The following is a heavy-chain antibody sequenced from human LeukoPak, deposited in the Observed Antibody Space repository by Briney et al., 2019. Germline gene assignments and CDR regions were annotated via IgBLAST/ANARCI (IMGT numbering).Heavy chain of an antibody. CDR2: ISDSGSRT. CDR1: GFSFSSLH. CDR3: AKDKRGQIPYYSYMDV. V-gene: IGHV3-23*01. J-gene: IGHJ6*03. D-gene: IGHD3-10*01. Sequence: GGSLRLSCAAAGFSFSSLHMSWVRQAPGKGLEWVSSISDSGSRTYYADSVKGRFTISRDNSKNTLSLQMNSLRVEDTAVYYCAKDKRGQIPYYSYMDVWGKGTTVTVSS.